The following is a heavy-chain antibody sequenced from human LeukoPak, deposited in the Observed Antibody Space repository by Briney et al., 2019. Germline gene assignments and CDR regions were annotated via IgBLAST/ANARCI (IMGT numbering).Heavy chain of an antibody. D-gene: IGHD5-24*01. CDR2: IIPIFGTA. Sequence: EASVKVSCKASGGTFSSYAISWVRQAPGQGLEWMGGIIPIFGTANYAQKFQGRVTITTDESTSTAYMELSSLRFEDTAVYYCARGNGGYNYFVLPFDYWGQGTLVTVSS. V-gene: IGHV1-69*05. J-gene: IGHJ4*02. CDR3: ARGNGGYNYFVLPFDY. CDR1: GGTFSSYA.